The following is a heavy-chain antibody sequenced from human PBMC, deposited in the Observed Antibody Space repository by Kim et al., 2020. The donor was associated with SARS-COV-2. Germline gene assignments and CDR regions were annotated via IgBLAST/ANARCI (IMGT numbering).Heavy chain of an antibody. CDR2: ISGSGGST. V-gene: IGHV3-23*01. Sequence: GGSLRLSCAASGFTFSSYAMSWVRQAPGKGLEWVSAISGSGGSTYYADSVKGRFTISRDNSKNTLYLQMNSLRAEDTAVYYCARDRAPQQWLVSRYYYGLDVCDQGTTITVS. CDR1: GFTFSSYA. D-gene: IGHD6-19*01. J-gene: IGHJ6*02. CDR3: ARDRAPQQWLVSRYYYGLDV.